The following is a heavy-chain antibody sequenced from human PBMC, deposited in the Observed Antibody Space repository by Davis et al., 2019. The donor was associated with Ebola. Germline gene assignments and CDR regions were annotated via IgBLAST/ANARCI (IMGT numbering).Heavy chain of an antibody. CDR3: AHTPGNCSGGSCYSPEYFQH. CDR2: IYWDDDK. CDR1: GFSLRTSGVG. V-gene: IGHV2-5*02. D-gene: IGHD2-15*01. J-gene: IGHJ1*01. Sequence: SGPTLVHLTQTFTLTCTFSGFSLRTSGVGVGWIRQPPGKALEWLALIYWDDDKRYSPSLKSRLTITKDTSKNQVVLTMTNMDPVDTATYYCAHTPGNCSGGSCYSPEYFQHWGQGTLVTVSS.